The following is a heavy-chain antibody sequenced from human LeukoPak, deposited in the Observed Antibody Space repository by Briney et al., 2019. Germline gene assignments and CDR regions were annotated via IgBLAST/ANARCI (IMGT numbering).Heavy chain of an antibody. CDR1: GGSISSSSYY. CDR3: ARRSSISGSYFSDY. Sequence: SETLSLTCTVSGGSISSSSYYWGWIRQPPGKGLEWIGSIYYSGSTYYNPSLKSRVTISVDTSKNQFSLKLSSVTAADTAVYYCARRSSISGSYFSDYWGQGTLVTVSS. V-gene: IGHV4-39*01. CDR2: IYYSGST. D-gene: IGHD1-26*01. J-gene: IGHJ4*02.